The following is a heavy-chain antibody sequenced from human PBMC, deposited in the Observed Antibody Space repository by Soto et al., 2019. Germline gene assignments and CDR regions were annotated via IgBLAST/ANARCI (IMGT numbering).Heavy chain of an antibody. Sequence: QVQLVESGGGVVQPGRSLRLSCAASGFTFSSYAMHWVRQAPGKGLEWVAVISYDGSNKYYADSVQGRFTISRDNSKNTLYLQMNSLRAEDTAVSYCARGSNYIVLVPARGGFDYWGQGTLVTVSS. CDR2: ISYDGSNK. D-gene: IGHD2-2*01. CDR3: ARGSNYIVLVPARGGFDY. J-gene: IGHJ4*02. CDR1: GFTFSSYA. V-gene: IGHV3-30-3*01.